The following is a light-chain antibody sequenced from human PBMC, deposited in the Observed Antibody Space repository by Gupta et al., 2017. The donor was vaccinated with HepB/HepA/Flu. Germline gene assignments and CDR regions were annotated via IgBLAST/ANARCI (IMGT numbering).Light chain of an antibody. V-gene: IGLV3-25*03. CDR3: QSLDASGRV. CDR1: TLSRQY. CDR2: QDK. Sequence: SDELTQPPSVSVSPGQPARITCSGDTLSRQYTYWYQQRPGQAPILIIFQDKERPPGIPERFSASSSGTTASLTISDVQSEDAADYFCQSLDASGRVFGGGTKLTVL. J-gene: IGLJ3*02.